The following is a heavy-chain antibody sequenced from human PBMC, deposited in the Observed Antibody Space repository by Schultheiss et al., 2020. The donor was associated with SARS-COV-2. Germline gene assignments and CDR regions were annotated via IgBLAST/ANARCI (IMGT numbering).Heavy chain of an antibody. CDR1: GFTFDDYG. CDR3: AKGTLSDRGHFDY. V-gene: IGHV3-9*01. D-gene: IGHD3-22*01. Sequence: GGSLRLSCAASGFTFDDYGMHWVRQAPGKGLEWVSSISWNSGSIDYADSVKGRFTISRDNAKNSLYLQMNSLRAEDTALYYCAKGTLSDRGHFDYWGQGTLVTVSS. CDR2: ISWNSGSI. J-gene: IGHJ4*02.